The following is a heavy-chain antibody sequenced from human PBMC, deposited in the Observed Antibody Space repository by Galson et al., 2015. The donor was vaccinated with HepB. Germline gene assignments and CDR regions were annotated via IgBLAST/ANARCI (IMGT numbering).Heavy chain of an antibody. Sequence: SLRLSCAASGFTFRSHAMNWVRQAPGKGLEWVSAISYFGISTEYADSVRGRFTVSRGDSTNTLYLQMTGLRAEDTAVYYCAKDIYSGSFSHYFNSWGQGTPVTVSS. CDR3: AKDIYSGSFSHYFNS. J-gene: IGHJ4*02. CDR2: ISYFGIST. V-gene: IGHV3-23*01. D-gene: IGHD1-26*01. CDR1: GFTFRSHA.